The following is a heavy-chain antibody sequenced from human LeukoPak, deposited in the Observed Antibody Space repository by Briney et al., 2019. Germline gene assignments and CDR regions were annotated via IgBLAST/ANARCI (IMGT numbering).Heavy chain of an antibody. V-gene: IGHV1-69*06. CDR2: IIPIFGTA. Sequence: SVKVSCKASGGTFSSYAISWVRQAPGQGLEWMGGIIPIFGTANYAQKFQGRVTITADKSTSTAYMELSSLRSDDTAVYYCARAGGQQLVQPYFDYWGQGTLVTVSS. CDR3: ARAGGQQLVQPYFDY. D-gene: IGHD6-13*01. CDR1: GGTFSSYA. J-gene: IGHJ4*02.